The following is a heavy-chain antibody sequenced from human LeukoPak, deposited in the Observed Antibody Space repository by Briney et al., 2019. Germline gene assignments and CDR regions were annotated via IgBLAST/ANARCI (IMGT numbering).Heavy chain of an antibody. CDR3: ARDEVAHYYGMDV. CDR2: IYHSGST. J-gene: IGHJ6*02. CDR1: GGSISSSNW. Sequence: SGTLSLSCAVSGGSISSSNWWSWVRQPPGKGLEWIGEIYHSGSTNYNPSLKSRVTISVDKSKNQFSLKLSSVTAADTAVYYCARDEVAHYYGMDVWGQGTTVTVSS. D-gene: IGHD2-15*01. V-gene: IGHV4-4*02.